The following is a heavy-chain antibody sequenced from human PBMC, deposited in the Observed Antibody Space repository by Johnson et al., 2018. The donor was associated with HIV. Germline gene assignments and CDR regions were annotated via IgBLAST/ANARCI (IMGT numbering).Heavy chain of an antibody. CDR1: GFTFSNYW. D-gene: IGHD6-19*01. V-gene: IGHV3-74*02. CDR2: IFSDGSNT. J-gene: IGHJ3*01. CDR3: ARKQWLAKISSDAFDV. Sequence: VQLVESGGGLVQPGGSLRLSCAASGFTFSNYWMHWVRQAPGKGLVWVSRIFSDGSNTDYADSVKGRFTISRDNAKNTLYLQMNSLRAEDTAAYYCARKQWLAKISSDAFDVWGQGTMVTVSS.